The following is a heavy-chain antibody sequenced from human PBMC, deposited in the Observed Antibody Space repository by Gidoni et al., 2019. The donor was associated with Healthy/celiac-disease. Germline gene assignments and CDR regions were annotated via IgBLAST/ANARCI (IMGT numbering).Heavy chain of an antibody. D-gene: IGHD3-3*01. CDR1: GFTFGDYA. CDR3: TRDPSYDFWSYYYYMDV. J-gene: IGHJ6*03. Sequence: EVQLAESGRGLVQPGRSLRRSCTASGFTFGDYAMSWFRQAPGKGREWVGFIRSKGYGGTTEYAASVKGRFTISRDDSKSIAYLQMNSLKTEDTAVYYCTRDPSYDFWSYYYYMDVWGKGTTVTVSS. V-gene: IGHV3-49*03. CDR2: IRSKGYGGTT.